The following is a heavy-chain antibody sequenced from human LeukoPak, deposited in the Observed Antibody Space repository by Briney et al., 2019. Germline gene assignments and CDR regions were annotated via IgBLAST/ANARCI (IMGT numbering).Heavy chain of an antibody. J-gene: IGHJ4*02. V-gene: IGHV4-59*05. Sequence: SETLSLTCSVSGGSISTYYWSWIRQPPGKGLEWIGSIYYSGSTYYNPSLKSRVTISVDTSKNQFSLKLSSVTAADTAVYYCARQGGPDPDYWGQGTLVTVSS. D-gene: IGHD2-15*01. CDR3: ARQGGPDPDY. CDR1: GGSISTYY. CDR2: IYYSGST.